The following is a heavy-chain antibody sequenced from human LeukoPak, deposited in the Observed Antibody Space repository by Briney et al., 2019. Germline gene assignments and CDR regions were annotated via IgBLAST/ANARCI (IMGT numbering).Heavy chain of an antibody. CDR3: ATEHDYGGQIFDY. J-gene: IGHJ4*02. CDR1: GFTVSSNY. Sequence: GGSLRLSCAASGFTVSSNYMSWVRQAPGKGLEWVSVIYSGGSTYYADSLKGRFTISRDNSKNTLYLQMNSLRAEDTAVYYCATEHDYGGQIFDYWGQGTLVTVSS. V-gene: IGHV3-53*01. CDR2: IYSGGST. D-gene: IGHD4-23*01.